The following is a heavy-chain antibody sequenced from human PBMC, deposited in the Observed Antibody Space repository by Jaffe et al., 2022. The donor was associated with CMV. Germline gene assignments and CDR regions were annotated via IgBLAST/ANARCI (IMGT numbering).Heavy chain of an antibody. CDR1: GFNFINAW. CDR3: PTLWDYGESGGEYFQY. Sequence: EVQLVESGGGLVKPGGSLRLSCAASGFNFINAWMSWVRQAPGKGLEWVGRIKSNSDGGTTDYAAPVKGRFIFSRDDSKNTLYLQMNSLKTEDTAVYYCPTLWDYGESGGEYFQYWGQGTLVIVSS. V-gene: IGHV3-15*01. CDR2: IKSNSDGGTT. D-gene: IGHD4-17*01. J-gene: IGHJ1*01.